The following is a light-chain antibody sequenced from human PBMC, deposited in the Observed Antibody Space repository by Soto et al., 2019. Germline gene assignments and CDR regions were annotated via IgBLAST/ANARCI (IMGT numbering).Light chain of an antibody. J-gene: IGKJ3*01. CDR3: QQYGSSFT. Sequence: EIVLTKSPGTLSLSPGERATLSCRASQSISSRYLAWYQQKPGQAPRLLIYGASSRATGIPDRFSGSGSGTDFILTISRLEPEDFAVYYCQQYGSSFTFGPGTKVDIK. CDR2: GAS. CDR1: QSISSRY. V-gene: IGKV3-20*01.